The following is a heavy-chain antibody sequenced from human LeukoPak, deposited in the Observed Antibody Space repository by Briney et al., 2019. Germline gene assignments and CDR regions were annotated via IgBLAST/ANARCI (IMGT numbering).Heavy chain of an antibody. D-gene: IGHD6-6*01. CDR1: GGTFSSYA. CDR2: IIPIFGTA. Sequence: SVKVSCKASGGTFSSYAISWVRQAPGQGLEWMGGIIPIFGTANYAQKFQGRVTITADKSTSTAYMELSSLRSEDTAVYYCARGGYSSSYYFDYWGQGTLVTVSS. CDR3: ARGGYSSSYYFDY. J-gene: IGHJ4*02. V-gene: IGHV1-69*06.